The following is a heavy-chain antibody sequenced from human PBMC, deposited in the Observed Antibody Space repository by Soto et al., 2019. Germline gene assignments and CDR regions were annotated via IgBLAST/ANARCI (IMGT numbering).Heavy chain of an antibody. V-gene: IGHV4-59*01. Sequence: TSETLSLTCTVSGGSIGSYYWSWIRQPPGKGLEWIGHIYYTGSTSYNPSLKGRVTISIDTSENQFSLMLRSGTAADTAVYYCARHYFDSSGYYFALGLDVWGQGTTVTV. CDR3: ARHYFDSSGYYFALGLDV. CDR1: GGSIGSYY. D-gene: IGHD3-22*01. J-gene: IGHJ6*02. CDR2: IYYTGST.